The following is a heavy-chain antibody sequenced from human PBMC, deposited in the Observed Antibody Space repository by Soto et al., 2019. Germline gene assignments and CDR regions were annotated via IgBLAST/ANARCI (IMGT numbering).Heavy chain of an antibody. D-gene: IGHD1-26*01. CDR2: IWYDGSNK. Sequence: GGSLRLSCAASGFTFSSYGMHWVRQAPGKGLEWVAVIWYDGSNKYYADSVKGRFTISRDNSKNTLYLQMNSLRAEDTAVYYCARGVLLGRAHFDYWGQGTLVTVSS. CDR3: ARGVLLGRAHFDY. CDR1: GFTFSSYG. J-gene: IGHJ4*02. V-gene: IGHV3-33*01.